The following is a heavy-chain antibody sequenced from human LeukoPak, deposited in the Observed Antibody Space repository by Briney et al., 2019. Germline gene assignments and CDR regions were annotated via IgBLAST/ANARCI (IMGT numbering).Heavy chain of an antibody. Sequence: GGSLRLSCAASGFTFDDYGMSWVRHAPGKGLEWVSGINWNGGSTGYADSVKGRFTISRDNAKNSLYLQMDSLRAEDTAVYYCARYYLHGFDIWGQGTMVTVSS. CDR3: ARYYLHGFDI. CDR2: INWNGGST. J-gene: IGHJ3*02. CDR1: GFTFDDYG. D-gene: IGHD3-10*01. V-gene: IGHV3-20*04.